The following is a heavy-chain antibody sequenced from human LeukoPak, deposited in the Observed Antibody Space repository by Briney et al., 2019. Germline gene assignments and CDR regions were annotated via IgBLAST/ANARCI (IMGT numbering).Heavy chain of an antibody. CDR2: ISYDGRNK. CDR3: AKDLHTVTAFSD. CDR1: GFTFISYG. Sequence: PGGSLRLSCAASGFTFISYGMHWVRQVPGKGLGWVASISYDGRNKYYADSVKGRFTISRDNSKNTLNLQVNSLRAEDTAVYYCAKDLHTVTAFSDWGQGTLVTVSS. J-gene: IGHJ4*02. V-gene: IGHV3-30*18. D-gene: IGHD4-17*01.